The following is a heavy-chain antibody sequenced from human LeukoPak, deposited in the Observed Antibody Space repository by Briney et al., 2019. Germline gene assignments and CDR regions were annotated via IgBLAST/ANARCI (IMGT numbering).Heavy chain of an antibody. CDR2: FYYSGRR. Sequence: SETLSLTCTVSGGSISSYYWSWFRQSPGKGLEGIGSFYYSGRRFDNRALRRRVTISIAMYKNQFLLKLTSVTAADTAVYFCARQGYFRDCYFDLWGRGTLVTVSS. V-gene: IGHV4-39*07. CDR1: GGSISSYY. CDR3: ARQGYFRDCYFDL. J-gene: IGHJ2*01. D-gene: IGHD6-13*01.